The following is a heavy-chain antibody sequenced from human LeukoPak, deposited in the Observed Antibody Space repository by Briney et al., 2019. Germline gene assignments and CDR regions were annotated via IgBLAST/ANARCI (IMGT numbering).Heavy chain of an antibody. Sequence: PGGSLRLSCAASGFTLSSSWMHWVRQAPGKGLVWVSRINSDGSSTNYADSVKGRFTISRDNAKNTLYLQMNSLRAEDTAVYYCARDLSEYGWFGEFYWGQGTLVTVSS. J-gene: IGHJ4*02. D-gene: IGHD3-10*01. CDR1: GFTLSSSW. CDR2: INSDGSST. V-gene: IGHV3-74*01. CDR3: ARDLSEYGWFGEFY.